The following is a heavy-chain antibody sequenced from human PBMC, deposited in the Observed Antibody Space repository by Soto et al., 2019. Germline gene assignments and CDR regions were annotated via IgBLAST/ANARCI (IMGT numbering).Heavy chain of an antibody. J-gene: IGHJ6*02. V-gene: IGHV3-30-3*01. CDR2: ISYDGSKK. D-gene: IGHD3-10*01. CDR3: ARDYGSGSYPDYYYYGMDV. Sequence: QVQLVESGGGVVQPGRSLRLSCAASGFTVSSYAIHWVRQAPGTGLEWVAVISYDGSKKYYADSVNGRFTLSRDNSKNTLYLHLNRLRAEDTAVYYCARDYGSGSYPDYYYYGMDVGSQVTTVTV. CDR1: GFTVSSYA.